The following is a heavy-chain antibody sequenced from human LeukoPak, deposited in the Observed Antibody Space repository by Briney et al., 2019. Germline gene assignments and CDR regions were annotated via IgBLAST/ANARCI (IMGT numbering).Heavy chain of an antibody. D-gene: IGHD6-13*01. J-gene: IGHJ6*02. CDR2: IIPIFGTA. Sequence: GASVKVSCKASGGTFSNYAINWVRQAPGQGLEWMGGIIPIFGTANYAQKFQGRVTITADESTSTAYMELSSLRSEDTAVYYCARDRRGGVRRWQQLVPPDYYYYGMDVWGQGTTVTVSS. CDR1: GGTFSNYA. CDR3: ARDRRGGVRRWQQLVPPDYYYYGMDV. V-gene: IGHV1-69*13.